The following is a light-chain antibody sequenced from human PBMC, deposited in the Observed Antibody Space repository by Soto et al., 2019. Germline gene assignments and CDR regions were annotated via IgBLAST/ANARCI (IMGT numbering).Light chain of an antibody. V-gene: IGKV3-11*01. CDR2: DAS. J-gene: IGKJ4*01. CDR3: QQRSNWPLT. Sequence: EVVLTQSPATLSSSPGESVTLSCRASQSINTYLAWYQQKPGQAPRLLIYDASYRAAGIPSRFSGSGSGTDFTLTISSLEPADVAIYHCQQRSNWPLTFGGGTKVE. CDR1: QSINTY.